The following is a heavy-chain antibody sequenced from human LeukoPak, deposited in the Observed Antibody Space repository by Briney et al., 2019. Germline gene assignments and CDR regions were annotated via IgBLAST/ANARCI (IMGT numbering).Heavy chain of an antibody. D-gene: IGHD3-9*01. J-gene: IGHJ4*02. Sequence: GGSLRLSCAASGLTVSSNYMSWVRQAPGKGLEWVSVIYSGGSTYYADSVKGRFTISRDNAKNSLYLQMNSLRAEDTAVYYCARAAFDWLSYFDYWGQGTLVTVSS. CDR3: ARAAFDWLSYFDY. V-gene: IGHV3-53*01. CDR1: GLTVSSNY. CDR2: IYSGGST.